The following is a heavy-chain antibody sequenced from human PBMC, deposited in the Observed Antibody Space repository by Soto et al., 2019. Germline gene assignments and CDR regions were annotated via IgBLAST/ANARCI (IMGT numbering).Heavy chain of an antibody. D-gene: IGHD6-19*01. CDR2: VYYSGTT. CDR3: SKSHTTGWYFFQH. V-gene: IGHV4-59*01. J-gene: IGHJ1*01. Sequence: QVQLQESGPGLVKPSETLSLTCTVSGGSISSYYWSWIRQPPGKGLEWIAYVYYSGTTNYNPSLKSRVTVSEDTSKNQFAQQLSSVADAYTAGYYCSKSHTTGWYFFQHWGQGTLVTVSS. CDR1: GGSISSYY.